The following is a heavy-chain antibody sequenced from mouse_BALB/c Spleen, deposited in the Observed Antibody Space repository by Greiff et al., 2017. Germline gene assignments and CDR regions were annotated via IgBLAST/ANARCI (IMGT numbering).Heavy chain of an antibody. CDR2: ISSGGSYT. Sequence: EVKLQESGGGLVKPGGSLKLSCAASGFTFSSYTMSWVRQTPEKRLEWVATISSGGSYTYYPDSVKGRFTISRDNAKNTLYLQMSSLKSEDTAMYYCTRGDSSDVWGAGTTVTVSS. J-gene: IGHJ1*01. V-gene: IGHV5-6-4*01. CDR1: GFTFSSYT. CDR3: TRGDSSDV.